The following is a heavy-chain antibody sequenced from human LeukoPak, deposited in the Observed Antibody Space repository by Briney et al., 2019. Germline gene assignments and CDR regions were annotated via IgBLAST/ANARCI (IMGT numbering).Heavy chain of an antibody. D-gene: IGHD6-13*01. CDR1: GGSISSGSYY. CDR3: ARDYYAWGYSSNWYRWFDP. V-gene: IGHV4-61*02. CDR2: IYTSGST. Sequence: SETLSLTCTVSGGSISSGSYYWSWIRQPAGKGLEWIGRIYTSGSTNYNPSLKSRVTISVDTSKNQFSLKLSSVTAADTAVYYCARDYYAWGYSSNWYRWFDPWGQGTLVTVSS. J-gene: IGHJ5*02.